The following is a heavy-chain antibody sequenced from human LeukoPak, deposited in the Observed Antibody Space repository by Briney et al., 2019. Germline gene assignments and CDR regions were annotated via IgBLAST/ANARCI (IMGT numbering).Heavy chain of an antibody. CDR2: ISGKGEST. V-gene: IGHV3-23*01. CDR3: AKGAAYWFDSIGYVYDY. J-gene: IGHJ4*02. D-gene: IGHD3-22*01. CDR1: GFTFSSDA. Sequence: QAGGSLRLSCAASGFTFSSDAMSWVRQAPGKGLEWVSGISGKGESTFYVDSVKGRFTISRDNSKNTVYLEMNSLRAEDTAVYHCAKGAAYWFDSIGYVYDYWGQGTLVTVSS.